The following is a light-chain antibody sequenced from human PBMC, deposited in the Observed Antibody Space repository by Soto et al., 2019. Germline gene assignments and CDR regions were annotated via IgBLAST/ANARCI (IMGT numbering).Light chain of an antibody. J-gene: IGKJ1*01. V-gene: IGKV1-5*03. CDR2: ETS. CDR1: QTISSW. Sequence: DIQMTQSPSTLSASVGDRVTIACRASQTISSWVAWYQQKPGKAPRLLIYETSSLESGVPSRFSGSGSGTEFTLTVSSLQPEDFATYYCLQDHDDSWTFGQGTKVDIK. CDR3: LQDHDDSWT.